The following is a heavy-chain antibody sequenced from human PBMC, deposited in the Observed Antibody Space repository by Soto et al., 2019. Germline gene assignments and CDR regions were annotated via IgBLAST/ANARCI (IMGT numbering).Heavy chain of an antibody. CDR2: INAANGHT. CDR3: ARGSIAVAGRNQLDY. J-gene: IGHJ4*02. Sequence: QVQLVQSGPEVKKTGASVKVSCRASGYFFTSYAIHWVRQAPGPRLEWLGWINAANGHTKYSQNFQGRVIITRDTSANTVYMEVSSLKSGDKAVYYCARGSIAVAGRNQLDYWGQGTRVTVFS. V-gene: IGHV1-3*01. CDR1: GYFFTSYA. D-gene: IGHD6-19*01.